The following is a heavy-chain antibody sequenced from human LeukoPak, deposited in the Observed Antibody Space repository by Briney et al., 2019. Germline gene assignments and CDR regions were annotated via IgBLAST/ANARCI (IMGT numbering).Heavy chain of an antibody. CDR3: ARAGGYCSGGSCYSISHYYYYYMDV. V-gene: IGHV1-8*01. D-gene: IGHD2-15*01. CDR1: GYTFTSYD. J-gene: IGHJ6*03. CDR2: MNPNSGNT. Sequence: ASVKVSCKASGYTFTSYDINWVRQATGQGLEWMGWMNPNSGNTGYAQKFQGRATMTRDTSISTAYMELSRLRSDDTAVYYCARAGGYCSGGSCYSISHYYYYYMDVWGKGTTVTVSS.